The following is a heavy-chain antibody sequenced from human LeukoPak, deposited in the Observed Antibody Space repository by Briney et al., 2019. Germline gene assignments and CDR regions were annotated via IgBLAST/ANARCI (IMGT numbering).Heavy chain of an antibody. J-gene: IGHJ4*02. CDR3: ARARRPYGSGSYYSSY. Sequence: ASVKVSWKASGYTFTSYYMHWVRQARGQGLEWMGIINPSGGSTSYARKFQGRVTMTRDTSTSTVYMELSSLRSEDTAVYYCARARRPYGSGSYYSSYWGQGTLVTVSS. CDR1: GYTFTSYY. D-gene: IGHD3-10*01. V-gene: IGHV1-46*01. CDR2: INPSGGST.